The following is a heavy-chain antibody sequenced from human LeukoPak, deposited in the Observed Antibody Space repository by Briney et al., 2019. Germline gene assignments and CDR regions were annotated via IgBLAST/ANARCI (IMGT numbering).Heavy chain of an antibody. Sequence: PGGSLRLSCAASGFTFGSYAMTWVRQAPGKGLEWVSTISAGADSTYYADSVKGRFTISRDNSKNTLYLQMNSLRAEDTAVYDCAKARAKEDSTGYYNAFDIWGQGTMVTVSS. V-gene: IGHV3-23*01. CDR3: AKARAKEDSTGYYNAFDI. D-gene: IGHD3-22*01. CDR1: GFTFGSYA. CDR2: ISAGADST. J-gene: IGHJ3*02.